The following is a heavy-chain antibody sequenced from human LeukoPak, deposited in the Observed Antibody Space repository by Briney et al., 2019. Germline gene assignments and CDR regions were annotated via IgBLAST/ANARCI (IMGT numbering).Heavy chain of an antibody. V-gene: IGHV4-39*07. D-gene: IGHD6-13*01. J-gene: IGHJ4*02. Sequence: GSLRLSCAASGFTVSSNYMSWVRQAPGKGLEWIGSIYYSGSTYYNPSLKSRVTISVDTSKNQFSLKLSSVTAADTAVYYCARDRPYSSSWSPDYWGQGTLVTVSS. CDR3: ARDRPYSSSWSPDY. CDR2: IYYSGST. CDR1: GFTVSSNY.